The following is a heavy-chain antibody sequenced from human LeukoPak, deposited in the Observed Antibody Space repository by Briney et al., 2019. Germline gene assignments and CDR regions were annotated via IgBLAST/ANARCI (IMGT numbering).Heavy chain of an antibody. Sequence: PGGSLRLSCAAPGFSFTDFSMHWVRQAPGKGLEWVAVISYDGDDKFYPDSVKGRFTIARDNSRNTLYLQMNSLRSDDTAVYYCARGRGLGELGRYFDSWGQGALVTVSS. CDR3: ARGRGLGELGRYFDS. V-gene: IGHV3-30-3*01. CDR1: GFSFTDFS. J-gene: IGHJ4*02. CDR2: ISYDGDDK. D-gene: IGHD3-10*01.